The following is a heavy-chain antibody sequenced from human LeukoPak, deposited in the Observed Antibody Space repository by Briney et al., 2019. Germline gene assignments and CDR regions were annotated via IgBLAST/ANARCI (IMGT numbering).Heavy chain of an antibody. Sequence: GGSLRLSCAASGFTFSSYSMNWVRQAPGKGLEWVSYISSSSSTIYYADSVKGRFTISRDNAKNSLYLQMNSLRAEDTVVYYCARVNGWGSEWFDPWGQGTLVTVSS. J-gene: IGHJ5*02. CDR3: ARVNGWGSEWFDP. D-gene: IGHD7-27*01. CDR2: ISSSSSTI. V-gene: IGHV3-48*01. CDR1: GFTFSSYS.